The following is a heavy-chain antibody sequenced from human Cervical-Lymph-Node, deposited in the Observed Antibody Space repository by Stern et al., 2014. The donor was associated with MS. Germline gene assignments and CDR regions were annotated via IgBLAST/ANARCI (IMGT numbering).Heavy chain of an antibody. CDR3: ARGGGSWGYFDY. D-gene: IGHD1-26*01. CDR2: IWYDGSNK. J-gene: IGHJ4*02. V-gene: IGHV3-33*01. CDR1: GFTFSSYG. Sequence: VQLEESGGGVVQPGRSLRLSCAASGFTFSSYGMHWVCRAPGKGLARGAVIWYDGSNKYYADSVKGRFTISRDNSKNTLYLQMNSLRAEDTAVYYCARGGGSWGYFDYWGQGTLVTVSS.